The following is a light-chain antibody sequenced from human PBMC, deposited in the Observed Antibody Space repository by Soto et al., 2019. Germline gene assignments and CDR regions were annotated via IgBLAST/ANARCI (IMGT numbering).Light chain of an antibody. V-gene: IGLV2-14*01. J-gene: IGLJ2*01. CDR3: SSYTSSNTPLV. CDR1: SRDIGAYNY. Sequence: QSALTQPASVSGSPGQSITISCAGTSRDIGAYNYVSWYQQHPGKAPKLVIYDVSHRPSGVSDRFSGSKSGNTASLTISGLQADDESDYYCSSYTSSNTPLVFGGGTKLTVL. CDR2: DVS.